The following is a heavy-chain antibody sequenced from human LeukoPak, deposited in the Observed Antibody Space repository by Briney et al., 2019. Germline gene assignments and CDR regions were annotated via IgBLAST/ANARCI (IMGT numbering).Heavy chain of an antibody. CDR1: GFTFDDYV. CDR3: ASSDSGYSGSSGGFDY. D-gene: IGHD1-26*01. CDR2: ITWNSDTI. Sequence: GGSLRLSCAASGFTFDDYVMHWVRQAPGKGLEWVSGITWNSDTIAYADSVKGRFTISRDSAKNSLYLQMNSLRAEDTAVYYCASSDSGYSGSSGGFDYWGQGTLVTVSS. V-gene: IGHV3-9*01. J-gene: IGHJ4*02.